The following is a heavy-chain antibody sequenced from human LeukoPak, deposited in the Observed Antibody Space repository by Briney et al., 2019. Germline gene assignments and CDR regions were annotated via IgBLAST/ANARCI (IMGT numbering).Heavy chain of an antibody. CDR2: MNPNSGNT. CDR3: ARGLRYGGIYYFDY. CDR1: GYTFISYD. V-gene: IGHV1-8*01. J-gene: IGHJ4*02. Sequence: GASVKVSCKASGYTFISYDINWVRQATGQGLEWMGWMNPNSGNTGYAQKFQGRVTMTRNTSISTAYMELSSLRSEDTAVYYCARGLRYGGIYYFDYWGQGTLVTVSS. D-gene: IGHD4-23*01.